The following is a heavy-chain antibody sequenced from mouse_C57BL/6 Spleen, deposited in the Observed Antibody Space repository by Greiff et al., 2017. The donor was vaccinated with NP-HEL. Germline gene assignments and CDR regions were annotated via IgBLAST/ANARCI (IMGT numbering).Heavy chain of an antibody. D-gene: IGHD1-1*01. CDR1: GYTFTSYW. Sequence: EVQLQQSGTVLARPGASVKMSCKTSGYTFTSYWMHWVKQRPGQGLEWIGAIYPGNSDTRYNQKFKGKAKLTAVTSASTAYMELSSLTNEDSAVYYWTRWGTVVRVDYWGQGTTLTVSS. V-gene: IGHV1-5*01. J-gene: IGHJ2*01. CDR3: TRWGTVVRVDY. CDR2: IYPGNSDT.